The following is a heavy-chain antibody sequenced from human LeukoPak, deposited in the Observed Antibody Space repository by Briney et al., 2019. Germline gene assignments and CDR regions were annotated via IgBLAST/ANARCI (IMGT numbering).Heavy chain of an antibody. D-gene: IGHD3-22*01. CDR1: GFTFSSYA. CDR2: ISGSGGST. CDR3: AKAPVGYYYDSSGERYFDY. Sequence: GGSLRLSCAASGFTFSSYAMSWVRQAPGKGLEWVSAISGSGGSTYNADSEKGRFTISRDNSKNTLYLQMNSLRAEDTAVYYCAKAPVGYYYDSSGERYFDYWGQGTLVTVSS. V-gene: IGHV3-23*01. J-gene: IGHJ4*02.